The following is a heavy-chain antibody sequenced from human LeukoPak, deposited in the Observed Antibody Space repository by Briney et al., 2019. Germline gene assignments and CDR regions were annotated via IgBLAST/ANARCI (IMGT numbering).Heavy chain of an antibody. Sequence: GGSLRLSCAASGFTFSSYWMHWFRQPPGKGLIRVSRINIDESSTSYADSVRSRFTISRDNAKNTLYLQMNSLRAEETGVYYCARGPYGRPINCWGQGTLVTVPS. D-gene: IGHD4-17*01. CDR2: INIDESST. CDR3: ARGPYGRPINC. V-gene: IGHV3-74*01. J-gene: IGHJ4*02. CDR1: GFTFSSYW.